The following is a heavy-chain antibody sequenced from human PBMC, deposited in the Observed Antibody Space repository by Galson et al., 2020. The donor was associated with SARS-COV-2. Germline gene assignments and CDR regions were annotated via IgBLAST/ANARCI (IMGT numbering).Heavy chain of an antibody. CDR2: VWYDGSNK. CDR1: GFTFSSYG. Sequence: TGGSLRLSCAASGFTFSSYGMHWVRQAPGKGLEWVAVVWYDGSNKYYADSVKGRFTISRDNSKDTLFLQMNSLRADDTAVYYCVRADRAAAGLDFWGQGTLVTVSS. J-gene: IGHJ4*02. CDR3: VRADRAAAGLDF. V-gene: IGHV3-33*01. D-gene: IGHD6-13*01.